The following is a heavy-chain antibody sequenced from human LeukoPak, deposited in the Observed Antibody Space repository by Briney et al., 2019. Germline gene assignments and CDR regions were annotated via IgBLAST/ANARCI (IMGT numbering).Heavy chain of an antibody. V-gene: IGHV4-34*01. Sequence: SETLSLTCTVSGGSISSYYWSWIRQPPGKGLEWIGEINHSGSTNYNPSLKSRVTISVDTSKNQFSLKLSSVTAADTAVYYCATAAAIRQYYYYYGMDVWGQGTTVTVSS. CDR1: GGSISSYY. CDR2: INHSGST. CDR3: ATAAAIRQYYYYYGMDV. D-gene: IGHD2-2*01. J-gene: IGHJ6*02.